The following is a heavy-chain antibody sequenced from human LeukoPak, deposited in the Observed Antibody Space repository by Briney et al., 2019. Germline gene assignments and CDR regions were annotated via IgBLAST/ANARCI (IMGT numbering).Heavy chain of an antibody. J-gene: IGHJ4*02. CDR3: ARDPSTMPLDY. V-gene: IGHV3-11*01. CDR1: GFSFSDYY. Sequence: GGSLRLSCAASGFSFSDYYMSWIRQAPGKGLEWVSYISESGYTIYYADSVKGRFTISRDNAKNSLYLQMNSLRAEDTAVYYCARDPSTMPLDYWGQGTLVTVSS. CDR2: ISESGYTI. D-gene: IGHD2-2*01.